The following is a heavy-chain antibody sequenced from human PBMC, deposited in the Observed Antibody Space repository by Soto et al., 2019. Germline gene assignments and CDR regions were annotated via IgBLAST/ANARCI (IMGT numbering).Heavy chain of an antibody. V-gene: IGHV3-74*01. CDR1: GFTFTNYW. J-gene: IGHJ6*02. Sequence: EVQLVESGGGLVQPGGSLRLSCAASGFTFTNYWMHWVRQAPGRGLVWVSRINSDGSSRFYADSVKGRFTISRDNAENTVYLQMNSLRAEDTAVYYCARGVRNYYGMDVWGQGTTVTVS. CDR2: INSDGSSR. CDR3: ARGVRNYYGMDV.